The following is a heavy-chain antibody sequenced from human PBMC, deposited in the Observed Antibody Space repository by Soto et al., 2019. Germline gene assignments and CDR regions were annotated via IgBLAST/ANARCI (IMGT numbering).Heavy chain of an antibody. V-gene: IGHV4-59*01. CDR2: IYYSGST. D-gene: IGHD6-19*01. CDR1: GGSISSYY. Sequence: PSETLSLTCTVSGGSISSYYWSWIRQPPGKGLEWIGYIYYSGSTNYNPSLKSRVTISVDTSKNQFSLKLSSVTAADTAVYYCARGIEGWYQGRYYYGMDVRGQGTKVTVSS. J-gene: IGHJ6*02. CDR3: ARGIEGWYQGRYYYGMDV.